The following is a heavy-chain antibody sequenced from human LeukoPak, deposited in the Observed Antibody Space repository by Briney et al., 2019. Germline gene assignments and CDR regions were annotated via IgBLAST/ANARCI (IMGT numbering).Heavy chain of an antibody. Sequence: PGGSLRLSCAASGFTFSSYGMHWVRQAPGKGLEWVSSISSSSSYIYYADSVKGRFTISRDNAKNSLYLQMNSLRAEDTAVYYCARDKSGGDILTGYYRVDGYFDYWGQGTLVTVSS. CDR1: GFTFSSYG. CDR2: ISSSSSYI. D-gene: IGHD3-9*01. CDR3: ARDKSGGDILTGYYRVDGYFDY. V-gene: IGHV3-21*01. J-gene: IGHJ4*02.